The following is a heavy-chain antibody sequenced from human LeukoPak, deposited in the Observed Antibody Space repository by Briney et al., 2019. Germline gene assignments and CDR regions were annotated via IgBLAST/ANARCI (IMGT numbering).Heavy chain of an antibody. D-gene: IGHD4-17*01. V-gene: IGHV2-5*02. CDR1: GFSLSTSGVG. J-gene: IGHJ4*02. Sequence: SGPTLVNPTQSLTLTCTFSGFSLSTSGVGVGWIRQPPGKALEWLALIYWDDDKRYSPFLKSRLTVTKDTSKNQVVLTMTNMDPVDTAIYYCAREWGPSGDYVFFFDYWGRGTLVTVSS. CDR2: IYWDDDK. CDR3: AREWGPSGDYVFFFDY.